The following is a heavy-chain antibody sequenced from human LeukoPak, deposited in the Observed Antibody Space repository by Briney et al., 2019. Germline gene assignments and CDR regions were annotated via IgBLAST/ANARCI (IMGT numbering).Heavy chain of an antibody. J-gene: IGHJ4*02. CDR2: MNPNSGNT. V-gene: IGHV1-8*03. CDR3: ARETFDS. Sequence: ASVKVSCKASGYTFTSYGISWVRQAPGQGLEWMGYMNPNSGNTAYAQKFQGRLTITKNTSISTAYMDLSSLTSDDTAVYYCARETFDSWGQGTRVTVSS. CDR1: GYTFTSYG.